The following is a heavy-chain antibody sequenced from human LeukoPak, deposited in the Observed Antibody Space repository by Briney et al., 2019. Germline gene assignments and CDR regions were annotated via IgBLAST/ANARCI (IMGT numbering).Heavy chain of an antibody. CDR3: ARDSSSWSFHYYYGMDV. V-gene: IGHV4-4*07. Sequence: SETLSLTCTVSGGSISSYYWSWIRQPAGKGLEWIGRIYTSGSTNYNPSLKSRVTLSVDTSKNQFSLKLSSVTAADTAVYYCARDSSSWSFHYYYGMDVWGQGTTVTVSS. CDR1: GGSISSYY. D-gene: IGHD6-13*01. J-gene: IGHJ6*02. CDR2: IYTSGST.